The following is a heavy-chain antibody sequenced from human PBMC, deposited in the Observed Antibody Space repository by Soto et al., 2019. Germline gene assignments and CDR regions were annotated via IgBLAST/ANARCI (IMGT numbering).Heavy chain of an antibody. D-gene: IGHD2-2*01. J-gene: IGHJ6*02. CDR1: GGSISSGGYY. Sequence: SETLSLTCTVSGGSISSGGYYWSWIRQHPGKGLEWIGYIYYSGSTYYNPSLKSRVTISVDTSKNQCSLKLSSVTAADTAVYYCARDPIVVVFGVYYYYGMDVWGQGTTVTVSS. CDR2: IYYSGST. CDR3: ARDPIVVVFGVYYYYGMDV. V-gene: IGHV4-31*03.